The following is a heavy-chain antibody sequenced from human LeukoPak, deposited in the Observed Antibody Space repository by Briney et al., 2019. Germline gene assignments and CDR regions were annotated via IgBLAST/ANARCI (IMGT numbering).Heavy chain of an antibody. CDR2: ISADNTNT. V-gene: IGHV1-18*01. CDR3: GRDYHGSGILYGVDV. D-gene: IGHD3-10*01. Sequence: ASVKVSCKPSGYTFTNYGITWVXQAPGQGLEGMXWISADNTNTYYAQKVQGRVTLTTDTSMTTAYMELRSLGSDDTAVYYCGRDYHGSGILYGVDVWGPGTTVTVSS. J-gene: IGHJ6*02. CDR1: GYTFTNYG.